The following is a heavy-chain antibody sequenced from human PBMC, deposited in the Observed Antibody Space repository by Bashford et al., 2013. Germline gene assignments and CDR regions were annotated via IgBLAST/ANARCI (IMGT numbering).Heavy chain of an antibody. D-gene: IGHD3/OR15-3a*01. CDR2: ISYDATKK. CDR3: ARDRTGAPGKY. CDR1: GFTFSGYG. V-gene: IGHV3-30*12. Sequence: LSCAASGFTFSGYGMHWVRQAPGTGLEWVAIISYDATKKYHGDSVKGRFTISRDNSKNTLYLQMNSLKIEDTAIYFCARDRTGAPGKYWGQGTLVTVSS. J-gene: IGHJ4*02.